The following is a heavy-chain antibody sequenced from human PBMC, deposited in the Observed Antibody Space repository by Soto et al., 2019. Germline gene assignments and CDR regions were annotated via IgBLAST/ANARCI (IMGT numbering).Heavy chain of an antibody. D-gene: IGHD3-22*01. CDR2: IYDSGST. J-gene: IGHJ4*02. CDR3: ARRADYDSSGYYFLGY. CDR1: GGSISSGDYY. V-gene: IGHV4-30-4*01. Sequence: SETLSLTCTVSGGSISSGDYYWSWIRQPPGKGLEWIGYIYDSGSTYYNPSLKSRVTISVDTSKNQFSLKLNSVTAADTAVYYCARRADYDSSGYYFLGYWGQGTLVTVSS.